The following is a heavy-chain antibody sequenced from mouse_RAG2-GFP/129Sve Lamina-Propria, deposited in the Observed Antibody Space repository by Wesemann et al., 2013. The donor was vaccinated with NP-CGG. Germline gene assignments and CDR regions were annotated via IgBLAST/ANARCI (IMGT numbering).Heavy chain of an antibody. CDR3: ARDSNYGY. CDR1: GYTFTDYY. V-gene: IGHV1-26*01. CDR2: INPNNGGT. D-gene: IGHD2-5*01. J-gene: IGHJ2*01. Sequence: EVQLQQSGPELVKPGASVKISCKASGYTFTDYYMNWVKQSHGKSLEWIGDINPNNGGTSYNQKFKGKATLTADKSSSTAYMQLSSLTSEDSAVYYCARDSNYGYWGQGTTLTVSS.